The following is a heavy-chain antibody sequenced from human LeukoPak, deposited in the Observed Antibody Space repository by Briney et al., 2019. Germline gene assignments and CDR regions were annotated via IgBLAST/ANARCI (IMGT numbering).Heavy chain of an antibody. J-gene: IGHJ4*02. CDR3: ARRRDLYSGSYYPFDH. V-gene: IGHV5-51*01. CDR2: IYPGDSDT. CDR1: GYRFTSYW. D-gene: IGHD1-26*01. Sequence: GESLKISCKGSGYRFTSYWIGWVRQMPGKGLEWMGIIYPGDSDTRYSPSFQGQVTISADKSISTAYLQWSSLKASDTAMYYCARRRDLYSGSYYPFDHWGQGTLVTVSS.